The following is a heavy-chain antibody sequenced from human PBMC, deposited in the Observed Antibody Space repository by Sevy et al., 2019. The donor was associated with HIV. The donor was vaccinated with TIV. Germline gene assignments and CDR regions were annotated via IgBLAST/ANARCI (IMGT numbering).Heavy chain of an antibody. CDR1: GFTFSSYS. D-gene: IGHD3-10*01. CDR2: VSGISGAI. Sequence: GGSLRLSCAASGFTFSSYSMNWVRQAPEKGLEWISLVSGISGAINYADSVKGRFTISRDNAKNSLYLQMNSLRVDDTAVYYCAIDMGGSYTPLDYWGQGTLVTVSS. CDR3: AIDMGGSYTPLDY. V-gene: IGHV3-48*01. J-gene: IGHJ4*02.